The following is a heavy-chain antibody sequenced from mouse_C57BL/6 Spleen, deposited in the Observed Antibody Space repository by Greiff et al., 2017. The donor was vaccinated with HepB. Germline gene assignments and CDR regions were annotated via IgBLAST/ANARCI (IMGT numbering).Heavy chain of an antibody. CDR1: GFNIKDVY. Sequence: VQLQQSGAELVRPGASVKLSCTASGFNIKDVYMHWVKQRPEQGLEWIGWIDPENGDTEYASKFQGKATITADTSSNTAYLQLSSLTSEDTAVYYCTTGYGSSSWFAYWGQGTLVTVSA. D-gene: IGHD1-1*01. CDR2: IDPENGDT. J-gene: IGHJ3*01. CDR3: TTGYGSSSWFAY. V-gene: IGHV14-4*01.